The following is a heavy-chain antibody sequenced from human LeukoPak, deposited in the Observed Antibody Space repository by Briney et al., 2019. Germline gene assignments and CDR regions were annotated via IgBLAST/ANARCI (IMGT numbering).Heavy chain of an antibody. D-gene: IGHD2-2*01. CDR3: ARDPIVVVPAATGHYYYYYGMDV. V-gene: IGHV3-11*06. J-gene: IGHJ6*04. CDR2: ISSSSYT. Sequence: GGSLRLSCAASGFTFSDHYMSWIRQAPGKGLEWVSYISSSSYTNYADSVKGRFTISRDNAKNSLYLQMNSLRAEDTAVYYCARDPIVVVPAATGHYYYYYGMDVWGKGTTVTVSS. CDR1: GFTFSDHY.